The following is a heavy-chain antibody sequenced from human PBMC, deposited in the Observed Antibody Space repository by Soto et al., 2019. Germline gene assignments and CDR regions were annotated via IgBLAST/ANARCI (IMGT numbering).Heavy chain of an antibody. CDR3: ARGVSGYYGFDY. D-gene: IGHD5-12*01. Sequence: EVQLVESGGGPAQFGGSLRLSCAASGFTFSNYWMHWVRQVPGKGLVWVSRIKGDETSTGYADSVKGRFTIFRDNVKNPLYLQMSSLRAEGTAVYFCARGVSGYYGFDYWGQGTLVTVSS. CDR2: IKGDETST. J-gene: IGHJ4*02. CDR1: GFTFSNYW. V-gene: IGHV3-74*01.